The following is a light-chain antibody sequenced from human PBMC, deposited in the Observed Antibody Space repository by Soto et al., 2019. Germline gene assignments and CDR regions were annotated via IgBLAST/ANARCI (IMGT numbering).Light chain of an antibody. Sequence: PGQRATLSCRASQRVSSTYLAWYQQKPGQAPKLLIFDSFKRATGIPDRFSGSGSGTDFSLTISRLQPDDFAVYYCQQFETSPCTFGQGTRVEMK. CDR3: QQFETSPCT. J-gene: IGKJ1*01. CDR1: QRVSSTY. V-gene: IGKV3-20*01. CDR2: DSF.